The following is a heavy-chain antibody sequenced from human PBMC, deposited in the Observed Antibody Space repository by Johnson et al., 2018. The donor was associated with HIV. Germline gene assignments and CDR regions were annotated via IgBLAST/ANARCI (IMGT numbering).Heavy chain of an antibody. V-gene: IGHV3-30*03. D-gene: IGHD1-26*01. CDR3: ASGLGIVGATRSAFDI. CDR2: ISYDGSNK. Sequence: QMQLVESGGGVVQPGRSLRLSCAASGFTLGSFGMHWVRQAPGKGLEWVAVISYDGSNKYYADSVKGRFTISRDNSKNTLYLQMNSLRAEDTAVYYCASGLGIVGATRSAFDIWGQGTMVTVSS. J-gene: IGHJ3*02. CDR1: GFTLGSFG.